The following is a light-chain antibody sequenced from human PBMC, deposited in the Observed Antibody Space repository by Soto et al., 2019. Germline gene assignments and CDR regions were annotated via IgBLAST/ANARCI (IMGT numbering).Light chain of an antibody. CDR2: DVS. Sequence: QSVLTRPASVSGSPGQSITISCTGTSSDVGGYNYVSWYQQHPGKAPKLMIYDVSSRPSGVSNRFSGSKSGNTASLTISGLLSEDEADYYCTSYTTNKTPLFGGGTKLTVL. V-gene: IGLV2-14*03. J-gene: IGLJ2*01. CDR1: SSDVGGYNY. CDR3: TSYTTNKTPL.